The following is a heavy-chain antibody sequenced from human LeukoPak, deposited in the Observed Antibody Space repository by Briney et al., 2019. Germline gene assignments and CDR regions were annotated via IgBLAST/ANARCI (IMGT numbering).Heavy chain of an antibody. Sequence: GGSLRLSCAASGFTFSSYSMNWVRQAPGKGLEWVSSISSSSSYIYYADSVKGRFTISRDNAKNSLYPQMNSLRAEDTAVYYCARDPGGWYVDYWGQGTLVTVSS. CDR3: ARDPGGWYVDY. V-gene: IGHV3-21*01. J-gene: IGHJ4*02. D-gene: IGHD6-19*01. CDR2: ISSSSSYI. CDR1: GFTFSSYS.